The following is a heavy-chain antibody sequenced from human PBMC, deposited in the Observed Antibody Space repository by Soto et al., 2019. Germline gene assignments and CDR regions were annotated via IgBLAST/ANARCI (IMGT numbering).Heavy chain of an antibody. CDR1: GFSVSSHY. J-gene: IGHJ4*02. Sequence: EVQLVESGGGLVQPGGSLRLSCAASGFSVSSHYMGWVRQAPGQGLEWVSVTYSGGSTYYADSVKGRFTVTRGNSKNTLYLQMNSLSVEDTAVYYCARDGRGSSGWAVLDYWGQGTLVTVSS. D-gene: IGHD6-25*01. V-gene: IGHV3-66*01. CDR3: ARDGRGSSGWAVLDY. CDR2: TYSGGST.